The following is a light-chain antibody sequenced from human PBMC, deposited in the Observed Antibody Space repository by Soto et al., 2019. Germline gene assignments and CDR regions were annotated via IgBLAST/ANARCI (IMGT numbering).Light chain of an antibody. V-gene: IGKV3-11*01. CDR2: DAS. J-gene: IGKJ5*01. CDR3: QQRSNWPPRIT. Sequence: EIVLTQSPATLSLSPGERATLSCRASQSVSSYLAWYQQKPGQAPRLLIYDASSRATGIPARFSGSGSGTDFTLTISSLEPEDFAVYYCQQRSNWPPRITFGQGTRWRL. CDR1: QSVSSY.